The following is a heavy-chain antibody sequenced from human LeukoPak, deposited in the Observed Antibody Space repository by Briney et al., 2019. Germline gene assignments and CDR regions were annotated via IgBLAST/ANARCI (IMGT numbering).Heavy chain of an antibody. CDR3: VKDTAPSLYGSGSYPFDY. CDR2: ISGSGGST. CDR1: GFTFSSYA. J-gene: IGHJ4*02. Sequence: GGSLRLSCAASGFTFSSYAMSWVRQAPGKGLEWVSAISGSGGSTYYADSVKGRFTISRDNSKNTLYLQMSSLRAEDTAVYYCVKDTAPSLYGSGSYPFDYWGQGTLVTVSS. V-gene: IGHV3-23*01. D-gene: IGHD3-10*01.